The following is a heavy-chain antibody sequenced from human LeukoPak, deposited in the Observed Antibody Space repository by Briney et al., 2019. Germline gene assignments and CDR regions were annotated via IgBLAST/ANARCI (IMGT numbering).Heavy chain of an antibody. Sequence: SVKVSCKASGGTFSSYTISWVRQAPGQGLEWVGRIIPILGIANYAQKFQGRVTITANKSTSTAYMELSSLRSEETAVYYCASQYSSSSRVYFDYWGQGTLVTVSS. CDR1: GGTFSSYT. CDR2: IIPILGIA. V-gene: IGHV1-69*02. J-gene: IGHJ4*02. CDR3: ASQYSSSSRVYFDY. D-gene: IGHD6-6*01.